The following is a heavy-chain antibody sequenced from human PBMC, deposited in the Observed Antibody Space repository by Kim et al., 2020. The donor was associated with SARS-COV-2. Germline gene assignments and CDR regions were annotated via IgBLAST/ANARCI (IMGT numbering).Heavy chain of an antibody. D-gene: IGHD2-2*01. V-gene: IGHV3-30*18. Sequence: GGSLRLSCAASGFTFSSYGMHWVRQAPGKGLEWVAVISYDGSNKYYADSVKGRFTISRDNSKNTLYLQMNSLRAEDTAVYYCAKDPRYCSSTSCLGGIYYYYMDVWGKGTTVTVSS. CDR2: ISYDGSNK. CDR3: AKDPRYCSSTSCLGGIYYYYMDV. CDR1: GFTFSSYG. J-gene: IGHJ6*03.